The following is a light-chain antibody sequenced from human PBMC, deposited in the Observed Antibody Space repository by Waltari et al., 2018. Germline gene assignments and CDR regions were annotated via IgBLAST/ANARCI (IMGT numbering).Light chain of an antibody. CDR1: SSSIGAAYD. CDR3: QSYDSSLSGSV. Sequence: QSVLTQPPSVSGAPGQRVTISCTGSSSSIGAAYDVNWYQQLPGTATQLLLYGNNNRPSGLPDLISGSKSGTSASLAITGLQAEDAADYYCQSYDSSLSGSVFGGGTILTVL. V-gene: IGLV1-40*01. CDR2: GNN. J-gene: IGLJ3*02.